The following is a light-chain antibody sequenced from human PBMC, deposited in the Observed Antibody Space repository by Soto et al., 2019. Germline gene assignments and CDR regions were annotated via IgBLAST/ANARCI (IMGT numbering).Light chain of an antibody. V-gene: IGKV3-20*01. CDR1: QSVSSTF. Sequence: EIVLTQSPGTPSSSPGERATLSCRASQSVSSTFLAWYQQKHGQAPRILIYDASSRATGIPDRFSGSGSGTDFSIIISGLEPEDFAVYYCQQYSSSPPTLTFGGGTKVEIK. CDR2: DAS. J-gene: IGKJ4*01. CDR3: QQYSSSPPTLT.